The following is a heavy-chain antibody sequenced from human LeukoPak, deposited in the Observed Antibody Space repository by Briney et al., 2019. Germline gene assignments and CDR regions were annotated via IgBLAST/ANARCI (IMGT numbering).Heavy chain of an antibody. CDR1: GYTFTSYG. V-gene: IGHV1-18*01. CDR2: ISAYNGNT. Sequence: GASVQVSCKASGYTFTSYGISWVRQAPGQGLEWMGWISAYNGNTNYAQKLQGRVTMTTDTSTSTAYMELRSLRSDDTAVYYCARGGGLSYYYDSSGYYYDYWGQGTLVTVSS. J-gene: IGHJ4*02. CDR3: ARGGGLSYYYDSSGYYYDY. D-gene: IGHD3-22*01.